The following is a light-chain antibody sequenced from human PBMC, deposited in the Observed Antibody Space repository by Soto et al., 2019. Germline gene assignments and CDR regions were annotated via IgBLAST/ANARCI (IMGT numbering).Light chain of an antibody. Sequence: QSVLTQPRSVSGSPGQSVTISCTGTSSDVGGYNYVSWYQQHPGKAPKLMIYDVSKRPSGVPDRFSGSKSGNTASLTISGLQAEDEADYYCCSYAGSPVFGTGTKGTVL. CDR1: SSDVGGYNY. CDR2: DVS. CDR3: CSYAGSPV. J-gene: IGLJ1*01. V-gene: IGLV2-11*01.